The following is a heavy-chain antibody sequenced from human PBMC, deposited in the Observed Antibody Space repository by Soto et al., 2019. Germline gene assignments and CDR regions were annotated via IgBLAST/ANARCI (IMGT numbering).Heavy chain of an antibody. CDR1: GFTFSNAW. CDR3: TTGSRKYYDFWSGYYSNYYYYGMDV. V-gene: IGHV3-15*01. CDR2: IKSKTDGGTT. Sequence: GGSQRLSCAASGFTFSNAWMSWVRQAPGKGLEWVGRIKSKTDGGTTDYAAPVKGRFTISRDDSKNTLYLQMSSLKTEDTAVYYCTTGSRKYYDFWSGYYSNYYYYGMDVWGQGTTVTVSS. J-gene: IGHJ6*02. D-gene: IGHD3-3*01.